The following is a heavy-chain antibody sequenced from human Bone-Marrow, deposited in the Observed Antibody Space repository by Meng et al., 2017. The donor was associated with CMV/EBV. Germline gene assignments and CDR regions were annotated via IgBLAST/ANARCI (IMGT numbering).Heavy chain of an antibody. V-gene: IGHV3-15*01. J-gene: IGHJ6*02. CDR2: IKTKTDGGKT. CDR1: GFTFSNAW. CDR3: TTDGRLGGAAPCFYYHYYGMDV. D-gene: IGHD1-26*01. Sequence: GESLKISCAASGFTFSNAWMSWVRQAPGKGLDWVGRIKTKTDGGKTDYAAPVKGRFTISRDDSKNTLYLQMNSLKTEDTAMYDCTTDGRLGGAAPCFYYHYYGMDVWGQGTTVTVSS.